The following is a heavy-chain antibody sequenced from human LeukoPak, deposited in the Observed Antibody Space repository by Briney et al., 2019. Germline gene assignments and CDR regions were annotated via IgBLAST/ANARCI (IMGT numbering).Heavy chain of an antibody. CDR3: ARDRPSSWADMDV. CDR2: INTNTGTT. D-gene: IGHD6-13*01. CDR1: GYTFTGHY. J-gene: IGHJ6*03. V-gene: IGHV1-2*06. Sequence: ASVKVSCKASGYTFTGHYMHWVRQAPGQGLEWMGRINTNTGTTNYAQNFKGRVTMTRDTSITTAYMELRSLRSDDTAVYYCARDRPSSWADMDVWGKGTTVTVSS.